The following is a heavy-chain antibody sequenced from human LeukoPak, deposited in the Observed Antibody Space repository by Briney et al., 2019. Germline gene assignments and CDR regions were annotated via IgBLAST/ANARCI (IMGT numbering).Heavy chain of an antibody. V-gene: IGHV4-59*01. CDR3: ARGHYLSGSYNWFDP. J-gene: IGHJ5*02. CDR1: GASISNYY. Sequence: SETLSLTCTVSGASISNYYWSWIRQPPGKGLEWIGYIYYSGSTNYNPSLKCRVTISLDTSKTQFSLKLSSVTAADTAVYYCARGHYLSGSYNWFDPWGQGTLVTVSS. CDR2: IYYSGST. D-gene: IGHD3-10*01.